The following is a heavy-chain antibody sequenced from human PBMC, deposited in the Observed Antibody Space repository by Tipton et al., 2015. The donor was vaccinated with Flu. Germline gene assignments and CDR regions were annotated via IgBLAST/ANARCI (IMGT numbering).Heavy chain of an antibody. J-gene: IGHJ6*02. D-gene: IGHD3-3*01. V-gene: IGHV4-59*01. CDR2: IYYSGST. Sequence: TLSLTCTVSGGSISRYYWSWVRQTPGKGLEWIGYIYYSGSTSYNSSLMSRVTISVDTSKNQFSLKLTSVTAADTAVYYCARVPLSGDMDVWGQGTTVTVSS. CDR3: ARVPLSGDMDV. CDR1: GGSISRYY.